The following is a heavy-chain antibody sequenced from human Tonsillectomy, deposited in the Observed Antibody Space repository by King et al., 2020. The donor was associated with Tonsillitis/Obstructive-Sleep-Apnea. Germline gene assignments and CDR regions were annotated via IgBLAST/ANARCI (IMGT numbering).Heavy chain of an antibody. D-gene: IGHD4-11*01. CDR2: IWYDGSNK. J-gene: IGHJ4*02. CDR3: ARMGGDYNNYGETIDY. Sequence: HVQLVESGGGVVQPGRSLRLSCAASGFTFSPYGMHWVRQAPGKGREWVAVIWYDGSNKNYADSVKGRFTISRDNSKNTLYLQMSSLRAEDTAVYYCARMGGDYNNYGETIDYWGQGTLVTVSS. CDR1: GFTFSPYG. V-gene: IGHV3-33*01.